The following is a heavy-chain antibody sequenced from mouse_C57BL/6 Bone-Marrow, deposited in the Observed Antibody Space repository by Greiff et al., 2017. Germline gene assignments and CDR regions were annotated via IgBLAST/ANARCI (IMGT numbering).Heavy chain of an antibody. V-gene: IGHV5-6*01. CDR3: ARDDWYFDV. CDR2: ISSGGSYT. CDR1: GFTFSSYG. Sequence: EVKLMESGGDLVKPGGSLKLSCAASGFTFSSYGMSWVRQTPDKRLEWVATISSGGSYTYYPDSVKGRFTISRDNAKNTLYLQMSSLKSEDTAMYYGARDDWYFDVWGTGTTVTVSS. J-gene: IGHJ1*03.